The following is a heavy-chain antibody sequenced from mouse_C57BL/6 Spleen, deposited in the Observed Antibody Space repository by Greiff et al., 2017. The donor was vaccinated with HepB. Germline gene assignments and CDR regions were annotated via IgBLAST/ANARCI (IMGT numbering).Heavy chain of an antibody. V-gene: IGHV14-1*01. CDR1: GFNIKDYY. CDR2: IDPEDGDN. Sequence: EVQLQQSGAELVRPGASVKLSCTASGFNIKDYYMHWVKQKPEQGLEWIGRIDPEDGDNEYAQKFQGKATRTADTASNTAYLQLSRLTSEDTAVYYCSMTAVVDYWGQGTTLTVSS. D-gene: IGHD1-1*01. J-gene: IGHJ2*01. CDR3: SMTAVVDY.